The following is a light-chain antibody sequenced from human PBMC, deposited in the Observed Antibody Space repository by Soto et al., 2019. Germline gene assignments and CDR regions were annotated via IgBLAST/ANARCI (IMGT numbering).Light chain of an antibody. J-gene: IGKJ1*01. CDR3: QQNSNAPWT. Sequence: IQMTQSPSSLSASVGDRVTITCRASQTITNSLNWYQQRPGKVPSLLIYAASILQSGVPSRFSVSGSGTDFTLTISSLQPEDFATYYCQQNSNAPWTFGQGTKVEVK. V-gene: IGKV1-39*01. CDR1: QTITNS. CDR2: AAS.